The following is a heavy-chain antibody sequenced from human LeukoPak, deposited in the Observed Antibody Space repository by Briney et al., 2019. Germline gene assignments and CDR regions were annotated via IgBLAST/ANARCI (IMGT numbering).Heavy chain of an antibody. V-gene: IGHV3-66*01. CDR2: IYSGGST. Sequence: GESLRLSCAASGFTVSSNYISWVRQAPGKGLEWVSVIYSGGSTYYADSVKGRFTISRDNSKNTVYLQINSLRAEDTAVYYCARKRWLQGAFDYWGQGTLVTVSS. CDR3: ARKRWLQGAFDY. J-gene: IGHJ4*02. D-gene: IGHD5-12*01. CDR1: GFTVSSNY.